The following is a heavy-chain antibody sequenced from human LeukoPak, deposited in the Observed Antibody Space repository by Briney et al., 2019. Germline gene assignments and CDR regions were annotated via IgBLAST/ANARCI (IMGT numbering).Heavy chain of an antibody. CDR2: TYYRSKWYN. V-gene: IGHV6-1*01. D-gene: IGHD6-6*01. J-gene: IGHJ3*02. CDR3: ARLYSSFSGGYAFDI. CDR1: GDSVSSNSAA. Sequence: SQTLSLTCAISGDSVSSNSAAWNWIRQSPSRGLEWLGRTYYRSKWYNDYAVSVKSRITINPDTSKNQFSLKLSSVTAADTAAYYCARLYSSFSGGYAFDIWGQGTMVTVSS.